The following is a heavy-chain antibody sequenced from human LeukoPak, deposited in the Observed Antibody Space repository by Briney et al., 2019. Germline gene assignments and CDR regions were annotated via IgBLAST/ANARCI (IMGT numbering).Heavy chain of an antibody. Sequence: SQTLSLTCAVSGGSISSSSYYWGWIRQPPGKGLEWIGSIYYSGSTYYNPSLKSRVTISVDTSKNQFSLKLSSVTAADTAVYYCAGRILTGYYPNWYFDLWGRGTLVTVSS. CDR2: IYYSGST. D-gene: IGHD3-9*01. CDR1: GGSISSSSYY. V-gene: IGHV4-39*07. CDR3: AGRILTGYYPNWYFDL. J-gene: IGHJ2*01.